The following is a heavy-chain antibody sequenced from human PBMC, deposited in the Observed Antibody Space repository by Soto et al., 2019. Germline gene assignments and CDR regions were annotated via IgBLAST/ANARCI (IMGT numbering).Heavy chain of an antibody. J-gene: IGHJ5*02. CDR2: ISAYNGNT. D-gene: IGHD2-2*01. V-gene: IGHV1-18*01. CDR1: GYTFTSYG. Sequence: ASVKVSCKASGYTFTSYGISCVRQAPGQGLEWMGWISAYNGNTNYAQKLQGRVTMTTDTSTSTAYMELRSLRSDDTAVYYCARFIVVAPRGWFDPWGQGTLVTVSS. CDR3: ARFIVVAPRGWFDP.